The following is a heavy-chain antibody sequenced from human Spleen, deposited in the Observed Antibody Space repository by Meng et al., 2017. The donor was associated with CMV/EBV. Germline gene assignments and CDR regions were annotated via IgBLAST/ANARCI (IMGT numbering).Heavy chain of an antibody. J-gene: IGHJ3*01. V-gene: IGHV1-69*05. CDR1: GGTFNRHG. D-gene: IGHD3-16*01. CDR2: ITPIFSTP. Sequence: SVKVSCKASGGTFNRHGFSWVRQAPGQGLEWMGGITPIFSTPTYAQKFQGRVTITTDVSTNTAYMELSSLKSDDTAIYYCARNLFTSATYGFDVWGQGTMVTVS. CDR3: ARNLFTSATYGFDV.